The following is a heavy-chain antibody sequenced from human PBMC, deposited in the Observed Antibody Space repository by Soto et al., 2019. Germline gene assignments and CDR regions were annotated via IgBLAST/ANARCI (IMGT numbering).Heavy chain of an antibody. CDR1: GLTFGSRA. Sequence: SLRLSCVASGLTFGSRAMSWVSQAPGEGLQWVATITDNGGDAKYADSVRGRFVISRDNSKKTLYLQMTSLTAEDSAMYFCARGSTESYPGSRIFDFWGRGTLVTVSS. CDR2: ITDNGGDA. D-gene: IGHD3-10*01. J-gene: IGHJ4*02. CDR3: ARGSTESYPGSRIFDF. V-gene: IGHV3-23*01.